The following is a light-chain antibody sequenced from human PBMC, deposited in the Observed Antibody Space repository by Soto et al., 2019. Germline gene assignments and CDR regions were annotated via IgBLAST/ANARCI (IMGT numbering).Light chain of an antibody. V-gene: IGKV3-20*01. CDR1: QIVSSTY. J-gene: IGKJ4*01. CDR3: QHYGTSPPLLT. CDR2: GAS. Sequence: EIVLTQSPGTLSLSPGERATLSCKASQIVSSTYVAWYLQKPGQAPRLLIYGASSRAAGTPDRFSGSASGTNFTHTISGLEPEDFAVYYCQHYGTSPPLLTFGGGTKVEIK.